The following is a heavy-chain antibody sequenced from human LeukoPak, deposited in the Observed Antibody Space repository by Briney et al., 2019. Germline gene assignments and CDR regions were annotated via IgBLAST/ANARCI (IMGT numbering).Heavy chain of an antibody. V-gene: IGHV3-9*01. D-gene: IGHD2-2*01. Sequence: SGGSLRLSCAASGFTFSSYAMSWVRQAPGKGLEWVSGISWNSGSIGYADSVKGRFTISRDNAKNSLYLQMNSPRAEDTALYYCAKAISSNLGYCSSTSCLEAFYGMDVWGQGTTVTVSS. CDR3: AKAISSNLGYCSSTSCLEAFYGMDV. CDR1: GFTFSSYA. CDR2: ISWNSGSI. J-gene: IGHJ6*02.